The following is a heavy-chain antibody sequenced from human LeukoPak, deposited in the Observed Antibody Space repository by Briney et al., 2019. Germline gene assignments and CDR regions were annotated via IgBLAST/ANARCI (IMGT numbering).Heavy chain of an antibody. CDR3: ARYRDSGGRLAFDI. Sequence: SETLSLTCAVSGGSISSDGYYWTWIRQHPGKGLEWIGYIYYSGTAYYNPSLESRVTLSVDTSKNQFSLRLSSVTAADTAIYYCARYRDSGGRLAFDIWGQGTMATVSS. CDR1: GGSISSDGYY. CDR2: IYYSGTA. V-gene: IGHV4-31*11. D-gene: IGHD2-15*01. J-gene: IGHJ3*02.